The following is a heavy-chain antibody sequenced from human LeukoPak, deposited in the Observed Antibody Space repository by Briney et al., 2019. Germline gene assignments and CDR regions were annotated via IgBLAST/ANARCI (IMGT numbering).Heavy chain of an antibody. Sequence: GGSLRLSCAASGFTFSNAWMSWVRQAPGKGLEWVGRIKSKTDGWTTDYAAPVKGRFTISRDDSKNTLYLQMNSLKTEDTAVYYCIVGAGPWGQGTLVTVSS. CDR3: IVGAGP. D-gene: IGHD1-26*01. J-gene: IGHJ5*02. V-gene: IGHV3-15*01. CDR1: GFTFSNAW. CDR2: IKSKTDGWTT.